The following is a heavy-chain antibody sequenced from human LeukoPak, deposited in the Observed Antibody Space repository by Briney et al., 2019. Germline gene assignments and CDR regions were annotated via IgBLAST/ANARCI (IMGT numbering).Heavy chain of an antibody. CDR3: ARAYGDPTHPPTNWFDP. CDR2: ISSSGSTI. CDR1: GFTFSDYY. Sequence: GGSLRLSCAASGFTFSDYYMSWIRQAPGKGLEWVSYISSSGSTIYYADSVKGRFTISRDNARNSLYLQMNSLRAEDTAVYYCARAYGDPTHPPTNWFDPWGQGTLVTVSS. V-gene: IGHV3-11*01. J-gene: IGHJ5*02. D-gene: IGHD4-17*01.